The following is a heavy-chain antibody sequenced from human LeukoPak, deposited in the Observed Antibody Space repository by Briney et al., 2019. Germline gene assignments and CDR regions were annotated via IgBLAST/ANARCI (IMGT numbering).Heavy chain of an antibody. CDR2: ISWDSGSI. CDR1: GFTFDDYA. CDR3: AKDSSGYPYYMDV. D-gene: IGHD5-12*01. Sequence: PGGSLRLSCAASGFTFDDYAMHWVRQAPGKGLEWVSGISWDSGSISYADSVKGRFTISRDNTKNSLYLQMNSLRAEDMALYYCAKDSSGYPYYMDVWGKGTTVTVSS. J-gene: IGHJ6*03. V-gene: IGHV3-9*03.